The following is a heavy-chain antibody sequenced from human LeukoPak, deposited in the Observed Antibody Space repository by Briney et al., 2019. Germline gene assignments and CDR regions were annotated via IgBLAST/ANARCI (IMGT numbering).Heavy chain of an antibody. CDR1: GFTFDDYA. CDR3: AKGRDGYNFDAFDI. D-gene: IGHD5-24*01. J-gene: IGHJ3*02. Sequence: GRSLRLSCAASGFTFDDYAVHWVRQAPGKGLEWVSGISWNSGSIGYADSVKGRFTISRDNAKNSLYLQMNSLRAEDMALYYCAKGRDGYNFDAFDIWGQGTMVTVSS. CDR2: ISWNSGSI. V-gene: IGHV3-9*03.